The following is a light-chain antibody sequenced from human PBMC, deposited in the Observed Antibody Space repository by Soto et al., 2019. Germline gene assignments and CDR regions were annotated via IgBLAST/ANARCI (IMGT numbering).Light chain of an antibody. CDR2: SAS. J-gene: IGKJ4*01. V-gene: IGKV1-39*01. CDR1: QSVSSY. Sequence: DIRLTQSPSSLSASVGDRATISCRASQSVSSYLTWYQQEPGKVPKLLIYSASSRPSGVPARFSGSGSGRDFTLTISSLQPEDFAAYYCQQNDSTPLTFGEGTKVDIK. CDR3: QQNDSTPLT.